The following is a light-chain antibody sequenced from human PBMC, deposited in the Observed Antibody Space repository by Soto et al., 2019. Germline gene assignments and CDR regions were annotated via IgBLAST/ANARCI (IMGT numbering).Light chain of an antibody. Sequence: EIVMTQSPATLSVSPGERATLSCRASQSVSSKLAWYQQKPGQAPRLLIYDASTRAPGIPARFSGSGSGTEFTLTISSLQSEDSAVYYCQQYTTWLWTFGQGTKVEFK. CDR1: QSVSSK. CDR3: QQYTTWLWT. J-gene: IGKJ1*01. CDR2: DAS. V-gene: IGKV3-15*01.